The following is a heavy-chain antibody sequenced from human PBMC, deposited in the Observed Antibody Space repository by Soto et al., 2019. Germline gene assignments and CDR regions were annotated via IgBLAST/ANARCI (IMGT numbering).Heavy chain of an antibody. J-gene: IGHJ4*02. CDR2: ISGSGDNT. CDR3: AKGRGMTTVTTVHY. V-gene: IGHV3-23*01. D-gene: IGHD4-17*01. CDR1: GFTFTNYA. Sequence: GGSLRLSCVASGFTFTNYAMNWVRQAPEKGLEWVSTISGSGDNTYYVDSVKGRFTISRDNSKNTLYLQMNNLRAEDTAVYFCAKGRGMTTVTTVHYWGQGALVTVS.